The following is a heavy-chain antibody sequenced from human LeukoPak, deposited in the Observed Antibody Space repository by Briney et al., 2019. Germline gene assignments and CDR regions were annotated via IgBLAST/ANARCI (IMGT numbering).Heavy chain of an antibody. CDR2: ISWNSGTV. V-gene: IGHV3-9*01. D-gene: IGHD3-22*01. Sequence: PGGSLRLSCAASGFTFSSYSMNWVRQAPGKGLEWVSGISWNSGTVDYADSVKGRFTISRDNAKNSLYLQMNSLRAEDTALYYCAKGQRIRVYYYDSLTLWGQGTLVIVSS. CDR1: GFTFSSYS. CDR3: AKGQRIRVYYYDSLTL. J-gene: IGHJ4*02.